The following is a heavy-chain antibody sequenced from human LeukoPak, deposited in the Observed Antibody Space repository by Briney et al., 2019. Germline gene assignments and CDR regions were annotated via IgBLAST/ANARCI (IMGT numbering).Heavy chain of an antibody. J-gene: IGHJ6*03. CDR2: ISAYNGNT. CDR3: ARGIGHYYYYMDV. Sequence: GASVKVSFKASGYTFTSYGISWVRQAPGQGLEWMGWISAYNGNTTSAQKFQGRVTMTTDTSTGTAYMELRSLRSDDTAVYYCARGIGHYYYYMDVWGKGTTVTVSS. D-gene: IGHD2-15*01. CDR1: GYTFTSYG. V-gene: IGHV1-18*01.